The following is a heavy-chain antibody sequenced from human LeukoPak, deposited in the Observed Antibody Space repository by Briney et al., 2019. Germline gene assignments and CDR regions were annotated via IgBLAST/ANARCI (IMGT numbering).Heavy chain of an antibody. J-gene: IGHJ5*02. V-gene: IGHV3-48*01. CDR2: MSSGSSTI. CDR3: ARSRGVVVISIPGWFDP. Sequence: GGSLRLSCAPSGFRFSSYSMKLVRQAPGKGLEWISYMSSGSSTIFYADSVKGRFTISRDNAKNSLYLQIDSMRSDDPAVYYCARSRGVVVISIPGWFDPWGQGTLVTVSS. D-gene: IGHD2-21*01. CDR1: GFRFSSYS.